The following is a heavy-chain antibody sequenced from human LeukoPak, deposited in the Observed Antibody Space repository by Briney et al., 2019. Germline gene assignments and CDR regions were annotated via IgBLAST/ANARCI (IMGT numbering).Heavy chain of an antibody. V-gene: IGHV3-21*06. J-gene: IGHJ4*02. Sequence: GGSLRLSCTASGLTFSTSGFNWVRQAPGKGLEWVASIGSTGSDRYHADSIKGRFTISRDNANNFLYLQMNSLRAEDMAVYYCATETNGRHYDYWGQGTLLTVSS. D-gene: IGHD1-14*01. CDR3: ATETNGRHYDY. CDR1: GLTFSTSG. CDR2: IGSTGSDR.